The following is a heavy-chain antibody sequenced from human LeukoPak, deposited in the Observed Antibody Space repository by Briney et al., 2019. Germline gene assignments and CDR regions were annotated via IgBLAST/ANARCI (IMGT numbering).Heavy chain of an antibody. J-gene: IGHJ4*02. CDR2: IKQDGSDK. CDR3: ARGSTYYHFLLRAFHC. D-gene: IGHD3-3*01. V-gene: IGHV3-7*01. Sequence: PGGSLRLSCAASGFTFTKYWMTWVRQAPGKGLEWVGNIKQDGSDKNYMDSVKGRFTISRDNTKNSVYLQMSSLRAEDTAVYYCARGSTYYHFLLRAFHCCRQGTLLTV. CDR1: GFTFTKYW.